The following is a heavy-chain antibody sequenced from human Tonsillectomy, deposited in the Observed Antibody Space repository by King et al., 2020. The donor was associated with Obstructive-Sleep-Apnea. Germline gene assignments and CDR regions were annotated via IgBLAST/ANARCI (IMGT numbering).Heavy chain of an antibody. CDR1: GCTVSSNY. V-gene: IGHV3-53*04. CDR2: IYSGGNT. D-gene: IGHD4-17*01. Sequence: QLVESGEGLVQPGGSLKLACAASGCTVSSNYMNWVRQAQGKGLEWDSVIYSGGNTYYADSVKGRFTISRHNFKNTLYPQMNSLRAEDTAVYYCARDQVFHHGDNGYWYFDLWGRGTLVTVSS. CDR3: ARDQVFHHGDNGYWYFDL. J-gene: IGHJ2*01.